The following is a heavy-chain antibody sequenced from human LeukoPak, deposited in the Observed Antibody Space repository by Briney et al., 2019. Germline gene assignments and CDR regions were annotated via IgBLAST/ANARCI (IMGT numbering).Heavy chain of an antibody. CDR3: AKSNNMYQLPGVWYFDY. J-gene: IGHJ4*02. CDR1: GFTFSSYA. D-gene: IGHD2-2*01. CDR2: ISGSGGST. V-gene: IGHV3-23*01. Sequence: GGSLRLSCAASGFTFSSYAMSWVRQAPGKGLEWVSAISGSGGSTYYADSVKGRFTISRDNSKNTLYLQMNSLRAEDTAVYYCAKSNNMYQLPGVWYFDYWGQGTLVTVSS.